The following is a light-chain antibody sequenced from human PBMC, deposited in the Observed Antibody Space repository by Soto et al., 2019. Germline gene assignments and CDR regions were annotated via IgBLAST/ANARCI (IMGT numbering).Light chain of an antibody. J-gene: IGKJ4*02. CDR2: GAS. V-gene: IGKV3-15*01. CDR3: QQYSTSLT. CDR1: QSVGST. Sequence: EIFMTQSSATLSVSPGERVILSCRASQSVGSTLAWYQRKPGQAPRLLIRGASTRATGVPARFSGSGSGTEFTLTISSLQSEDFAVYYCQQYSTSLTFGGGTTLEIK.